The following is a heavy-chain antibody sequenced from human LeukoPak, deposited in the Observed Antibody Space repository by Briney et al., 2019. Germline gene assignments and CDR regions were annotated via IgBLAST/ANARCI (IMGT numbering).Heavy chain of an antibody. CDR2: INHSGST. CDR3: ARQPPPYGSGRGYYYYDMDV. CDR1: GGSFSGYY. J-gene: IGHJ6*03. Sequence: SETLSLTCAVYGGSFSGYYWSWIRQPPGKGLEWIGEINHSGSTNYNPSLKSRVTISVDTSKNQFSLKLSSVTAADTAVYYCARQPPPYGSGRGYYYYDMDVWGKGTAVTVSS. D-gene: IGHD3-10*01. V-gene: IGHV4-34*01.